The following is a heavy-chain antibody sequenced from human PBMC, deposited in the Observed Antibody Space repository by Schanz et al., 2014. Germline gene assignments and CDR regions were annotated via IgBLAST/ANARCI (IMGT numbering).Heavy chain of an antibody. D-gene: IGHD4-17*01. V-gene: IGHV3-11*04. CDR1: GFIFNDYY. CDR3: AKDLHKDYGGKPQAFDI. CDR2: ISRDGTTS. J-gene: IGHJ3*02. Sequence: VRLVESGGGLVKPGGSLRLSCAASGFIFNDYYMNWIRQAPGKGLEWLSYISRDGTTSYYADSVKGRFTISRDNAKNSLYLQMNSLRDEDTALYYRAKDLHKDYGGKPQAFDIRGQGTMVTVSS.